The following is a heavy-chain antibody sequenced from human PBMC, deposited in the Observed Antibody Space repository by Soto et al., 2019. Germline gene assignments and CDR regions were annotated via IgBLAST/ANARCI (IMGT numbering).Heavy chain of an antibody. J-gene: IGHJ4*02. V-gene: IGHV4-59*08. CDR2: IYYSGST. CDR3: ARLYGGSDY. Sequence: SETLSLTCTVSGGSISSYYWSWIRQPPGKGLEWIGYIYYSGSTNYNPSLKSRVTISVDTSKNQFSLKLSSVTAADTAVYYCARLYGGSDYWGPGTLVTVSS. D-gene: IGHD5-12*01. CDR1: GGSISSYY.